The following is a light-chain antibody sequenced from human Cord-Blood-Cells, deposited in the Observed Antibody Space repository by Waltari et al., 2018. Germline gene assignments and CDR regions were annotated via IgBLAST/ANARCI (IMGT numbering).Light chain of an antibody. J-gene: IGLJ3*02. CDR1: SGINVGTNR. CDR2: YKSDSDK. V-gene: IGLV5-45*02. CDR3: MIWHSSAWV. Sequence: QAVLTQPSSLSASPGASASLTCTLRSGINVGTNRIHWYKKKPGSPPQYLLRYKSDSDKQQGSGVPSRFSGSKDASANAGILLISWLQSEDEADYYCMIWHSSAWVFGGGTKLTVL.